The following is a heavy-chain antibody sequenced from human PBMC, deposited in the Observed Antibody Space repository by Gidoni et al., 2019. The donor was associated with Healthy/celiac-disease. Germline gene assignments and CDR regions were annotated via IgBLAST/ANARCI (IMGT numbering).Heavy chain of an antibody. J-gene: IGHJ4*02. D-gene: IGHD6-13*01. CDR2: ISSSSSYI. Sequence: EVQLVESGGGLVKPGGSLRLSCAASGFTFSSYSMNWVRQAPGKGLEWVSSISSSSSYIYYADSVKGRFTISRDNAKNSLYLQMNSLRAEDTAVYYCASTLPGIAAAGNFDYWGQGTLVTVSS. CDR3: ASTLPGIAAAGNFDY. CDR1: GFTFSSYS. V-gene: IGHV3-21*01.